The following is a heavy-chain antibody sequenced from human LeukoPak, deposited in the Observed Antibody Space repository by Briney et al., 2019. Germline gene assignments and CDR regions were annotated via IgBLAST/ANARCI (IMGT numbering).Heavy chain of an antibody. V-gene: IGHV3-11*04. CDR1: GVTFSDSY. CDR3: ARNYGSGALDY. D-gene: IGHD3-10*01. CDR2: ISNSGSSI. Sequence: GGSLRLSCAASGVTFSDSYTTWIRQAPGKGLEWVSYISNSGSSIYYADSVKGRFTTSRDNAKNSLYLQMDSLRAEDTAVYYCARNYGSGALDYWGQGTLVTVSS. J-gene: IGHJ4*02.